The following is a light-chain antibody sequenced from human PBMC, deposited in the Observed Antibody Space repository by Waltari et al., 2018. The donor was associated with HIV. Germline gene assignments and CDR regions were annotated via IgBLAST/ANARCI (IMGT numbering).Light chain of an antibody. J-gene: IGKJ1*01. CDR1: QSVLYSSNNKNY. V-gene: IGKV4-1*01. CDR3: QQYYSTPWT. CDR2: WAS. Sequence: DIVMTQSPDSLAVSLGERATINCKSSQSVLYSSNNKNYLAWYQQKPRQPPKLLIYWASTRESGVPDRFSCSGSGTDFTLTISSLQAEDVAVYYCQQYYSTPWTFGQGTKVEIK.